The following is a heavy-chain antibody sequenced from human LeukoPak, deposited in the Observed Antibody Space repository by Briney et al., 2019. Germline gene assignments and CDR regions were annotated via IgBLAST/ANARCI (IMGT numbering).Heavy chain of an antibody. J-gene: IGHJ4*02. CDR2: ISSVSNAI. CDR3: AKWVGTLGSLDY. CDR1: GFTSGSFS. V-gene: IGHV3-48*04. D-gene: IGHD1-26*01. Sequence: GGSLRLSCAASGFTSGSFSMNWVRQAPGKGLEWLAYISSVSNAIYYADSVKGRFTISRDNAKKSLYLQMNSLRAEDTAVYYCAKWVGTLGSLDYWGQGTLVTVSS.